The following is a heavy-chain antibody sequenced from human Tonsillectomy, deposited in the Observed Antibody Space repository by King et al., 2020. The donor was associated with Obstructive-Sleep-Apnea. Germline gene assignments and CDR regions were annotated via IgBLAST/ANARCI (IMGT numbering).Heavy chain of an antibody. V-gene: IGHV3-30-3*01. CDR2: ISYDGSNK. J-gene: IGHJ6*02. CDR3: ARASDYGDYGYYYYGMDV. D-gene: IGHD4-17*01. CDR1: GFTFSSYA. Sequence: VQLVESGGGVVQPGRSLRLSCAASGFTFSSYAMHWVRQAPGKGLEWVAVISYDGSNKYYADSVKGRFTISRDNSKNTLYLQMNSLRAEDTAVYYCARASDYGDYGYYYYGMDVWGQGTTVTVSS.